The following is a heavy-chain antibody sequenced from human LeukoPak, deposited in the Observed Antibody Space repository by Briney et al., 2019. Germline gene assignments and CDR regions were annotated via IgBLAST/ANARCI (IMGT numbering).Heavy chain of an antibody. CDR3: ASGRGSSWYSDY. V-gene: IGHV3-23*01. J-gene: IGHJ4*02. CDR2: ISGGGGST. Sequence: PGGSLSLSCAASGFTFSSYAMSWVRQAPGKGLEWVSAISGGGGSTYYADSVKGRFTISRDNSKNTLYLQMNSLRAEDTAVYYCASGRGSSWYSDYWGQGTLVTVSS. CDR1: GFTFSSYA. D-gene: IGHD6-13*01.